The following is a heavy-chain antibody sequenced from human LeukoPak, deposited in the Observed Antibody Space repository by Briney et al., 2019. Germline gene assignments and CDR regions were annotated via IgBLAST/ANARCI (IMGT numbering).Heavy chain of an antibody. J-gene: IGHJ3*02. Sequence: ASVNVSCKASGYTFTSFGISWVRQAPGQGLEWMGWISPYNGNTNYAQKLQGRVTMTTDTSTSTAYMELRSLRSDDTAVYYCAKCGGSYESRDAFDIWGQGTVVTVSS. CDR2: ISPYNGNT. D-gene: IGHD1-26*01. CDR3: AKCGGSYESRDAFDI. CDR1: GYTFTSFG. V-gene: IGHV1-18*01.